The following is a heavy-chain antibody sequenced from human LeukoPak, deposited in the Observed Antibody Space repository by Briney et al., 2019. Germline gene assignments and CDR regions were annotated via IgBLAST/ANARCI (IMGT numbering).Heavy chain of an antibody. CDR2: VNHSGNT. D-gene: IGHD3-22*01. CDR3: ARGPKYYYDSSGYYRFDY. V-gene: IGHV4-34*01. Sequence: SETLSLTCAVYGGSFSGYYWSWIRQPPGKGLEWIGEVNHSGNTKYNPSLESRVSISVDTSKNQFFLNLRSVTAADTAVYYCARGPKYYYDSSGYYRFDYWGQGTLVTVSS. CDR1: GGSFSGYY. J-gene: IGHJ4*02.